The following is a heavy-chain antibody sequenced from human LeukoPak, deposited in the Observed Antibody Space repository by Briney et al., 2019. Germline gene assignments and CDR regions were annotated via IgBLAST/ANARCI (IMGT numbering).Heavy chain of an antibody. V-gene: IGHV3-7*04. CDR2: IHPEGNEK. J-gene: IGHJ4*02. CDR3: ARGGAFSGDH. CDR1: GFSFTNFW. Sequence: HPGGSLRLSCAVSGFSFTNFWMIWVRQAPGRGLEWVANIHPEGNEKYHVESVKGRFTISRDNTKNLLFLQMNGLRVEDTAVYYCARGGAFSGDHWGQGTLVTVSS.